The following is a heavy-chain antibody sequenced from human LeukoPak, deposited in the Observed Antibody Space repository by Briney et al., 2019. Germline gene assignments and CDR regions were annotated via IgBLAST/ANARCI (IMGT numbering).Heavy chain of an antibody. CDR3: ARGRIGGYSYGYDLDY. Sequence: ASVKVSCKASGYTFTSYDINWVRQATGQGLEWMGWMNPNSGNTGYAQKFQGRVTMTRNTSISTAYMELSSPRSEATAVYYCARGRIGGYSYGYDLDYWGQGTLVTVSS. CDR1: GYTFTSYD. J-gene: IGHJ4*02. D-gene: IGHD5-18*01. CDR2: MNPNSGNT. V-gene: IGHV1-8*01.